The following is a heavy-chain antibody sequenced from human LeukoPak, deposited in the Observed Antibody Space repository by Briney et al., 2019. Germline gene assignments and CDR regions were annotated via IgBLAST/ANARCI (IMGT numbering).Heavy chain of an antibody. CDR2: IYHSGST. V-gene: IGHV4-4*02. CDR1: GGSISSSNW. D-gene: IGHD3-22*01. CDR3: ARGPHQLVVIRD. Sequence: SETLSLTCAVSGGSISSSNWWSWVRQPPGKGLEWIGEIYHSGSTNYNPSLKSRVTISVDTSKNQFSLKLSSVTAADTAVYYCARGPHQLVVIRDWGQGTLVTVSS. J-gene: IGHJ4*02.